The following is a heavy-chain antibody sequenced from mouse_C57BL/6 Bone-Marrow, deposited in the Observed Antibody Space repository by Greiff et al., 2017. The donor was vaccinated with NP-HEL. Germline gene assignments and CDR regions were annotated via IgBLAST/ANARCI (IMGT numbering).Heavy chain of an antibody. Sequence: QVQLKQSGPELVKPGASVKISCKASGYAFSSSWMNWVKQRPGKGLEWIGRIYPGDGDTNYNGKFKGKATLTADKSSSTAYMQLSSLTSEDSAVYFGARPYGSSSWFAYWGQGTLVTVSA. CDR2: IYPGDGDT. J-gene: IGHJ3*01. CDR3: ARPYGSSSWFAY. V-gene: IGHV1-82*01. D-gene: IGHD1-1*01. CDR1: GYAFSSSW.